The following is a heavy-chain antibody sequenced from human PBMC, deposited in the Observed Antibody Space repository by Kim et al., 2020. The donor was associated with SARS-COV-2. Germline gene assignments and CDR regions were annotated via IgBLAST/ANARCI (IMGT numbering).Heavy chain of an antibody. CDR2: IKGNTDGRTS. D-gene: IGHD3-22*01. Sequence: GGSLRLSCAASGFTFSNSGMSWVRQAPGKGLEWVGRIKGNTDGRTSEDAAPVKGRITISSDDAKNTLYLQIMSLKTADTADYYSTSDHYYDSRGYRNWF. CDR3: TSDHYYDSRGYRNWF. CDR1: GFTFSNSG. V-gene: IGHV3-15*01. J-gene: IGHJ5*01.